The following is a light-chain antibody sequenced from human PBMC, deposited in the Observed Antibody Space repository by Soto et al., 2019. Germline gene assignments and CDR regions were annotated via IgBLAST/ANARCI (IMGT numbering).Light chain of an antibody. CDR1: SGHSSYA. V-gene: IGLV4-69*01. CDR3: QTWGTGIWV. J-gene: IGLJ3*02. Sequence: QSVLTQSPSASASLGASVKLTCTLSSGHSSYAIAWHQQQPEKGPRYLMKPNRDGSHSKGDGIPDRFSGSSSGAERYLTISSRQSEDEADSYCQTWGTGIWVFGGGTKLTVL. CDR2: PNRDGSH.